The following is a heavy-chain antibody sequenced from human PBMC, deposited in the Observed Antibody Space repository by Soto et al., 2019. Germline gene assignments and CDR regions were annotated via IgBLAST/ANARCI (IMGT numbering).Heavy chain of an antibody. CDR2: ILYDGSAE. CDR3: ARSRDGYSFYFYYGMDV. J-gene: IGHJ6*02. Sequence: GGSLRLPCAASGFTFTSYDMHWVRQAPGKGLEWMALILYDGSAEYYADSVKGRFTISRDNSKSTLYLQMNSLRAEDTAVYYCARSRDGYSFYFYYGMDVWGQGTTVTVSS. CDR1: GFTFTSYD. D-gene: IGHD4-4*01. V-gene: IGHV3-30*03.